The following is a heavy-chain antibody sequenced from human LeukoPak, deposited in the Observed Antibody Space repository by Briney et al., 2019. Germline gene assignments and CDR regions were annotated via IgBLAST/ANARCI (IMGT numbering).Heavy chain of an antibody. CDR2: ISYDGSNK. D-gene: IGHD4-23*01. CDR3: ARDRYGGNHEYFQH. V-gene: IGHV3-30*04. Sequence: GGSLRLSCAASGFTFSSYAMHWVRQAPGKGLEWVAVISYDGSNKYYADSVKGRFTISRDNSKNTLYLQMNSLRAEDTAVYYCARDRYGGNHEYFQHWGQGTLVTVSS. J-gene: IGHJ1*01. CDR1: GFTFSSYA.